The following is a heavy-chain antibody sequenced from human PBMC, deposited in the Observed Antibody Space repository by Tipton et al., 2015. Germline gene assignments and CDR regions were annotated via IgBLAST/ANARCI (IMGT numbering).Heavy chain of an antibody. V-gene: IGHV3-33*08. CDR3: ARDRRGDTGN. Sequence: SLRLSCAASGFTFSVYWMRWVRQAPGKGLEWVGAIWYDGSPQYYADSVKGRFTISRDNSKKMLYLQMSSLGGEDTAVYYCARDRRGDTGNWGHGPLGAVSS. CDR2: IWYDGSPQ. J-gene: IGHJ4*01. CDR1: GFTFSVYW. D-gene: IGHD1-1*01.